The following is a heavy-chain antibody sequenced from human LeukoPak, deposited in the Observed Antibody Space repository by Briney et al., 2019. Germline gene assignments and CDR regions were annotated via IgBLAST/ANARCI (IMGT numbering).Heavy chain of an antibody. D-gene: IGHD2-2*01. CDR1: GFTFSSYS. CDR2: ISSSSSTI. J-gene: IGHJ5*02. CDR3: ARGLVVRWFDP. V-gene: IGHV3-48*01. Sequence: GGSLRLSCAASGFTFSSYSMNWVRQAPGKGLEWVSYISSSSSTIYDADSVKGPFTISRDNAKNSLYLQMNSLRAEDTAVYYCARGLVVRWFDPWGQGTLVTVSS.